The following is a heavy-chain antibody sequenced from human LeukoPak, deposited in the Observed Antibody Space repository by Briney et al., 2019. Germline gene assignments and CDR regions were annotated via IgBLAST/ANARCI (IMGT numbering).Heavy chain of an antibody. D-gene: IGHD1-1*01. CDR2: IYYSGST. CDR1: GGSISSYY. J-gene: IGHJ3*02. Sequence: PSETLSLTCTVSGGSISSYYWSWIRQYPGKGLEWIGYIYYSGSTYYNPSLKSRVTISVDTSKNQFSLRLSSVTAADTAIYYCARTTTSDAFDIWGQGTMVTVS. V-gene: IGHV4-59*06. CDR3: ARTTTSDAFDI.